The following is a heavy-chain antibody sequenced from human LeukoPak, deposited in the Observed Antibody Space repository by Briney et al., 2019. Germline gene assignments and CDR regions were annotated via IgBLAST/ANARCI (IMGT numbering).Heavy chain of an antibody. J-gene: IGHJ6*02. CDR2: INSKTDGGTT. Sequence: GGSLRLSCAASGFTFNNAWMNWVRQAPGKGPEWVGRINSKTDGGTTDYAAPVKGRFTISRDDSKNTLYLQMNSLKTEDTAVYYCTTDQTRNYYYESFPSYAMDVWGQGTTVTVSS. CDR1: GFTFNNAW. CDR3: TTDQTRNYYYESFPSYAMDV. D-gene: IGHD3-22*01. V-gene: IGHV3-15*01.